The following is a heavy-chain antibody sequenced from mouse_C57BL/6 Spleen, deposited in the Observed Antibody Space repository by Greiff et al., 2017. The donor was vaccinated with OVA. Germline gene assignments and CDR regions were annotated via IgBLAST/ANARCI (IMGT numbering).Heavy chain of an antibody. V-gene: IGHV5-6*01. CDR3: ARKGDGF. Sequence: EVQLQESGGDLVKPGGSLKLSCAASGFSFSSYGMSWVRQTPDKRLEWVATISSGGSYTYYPDSVKGRFTISRDNAKNTLYLQMSSLKSEDTAMYYCARKGDGFWGQGTLVTVSA. J-gene: IGHJ3*02. CDR2: ISSGGSYT. CDR1: GFSFSSYG.